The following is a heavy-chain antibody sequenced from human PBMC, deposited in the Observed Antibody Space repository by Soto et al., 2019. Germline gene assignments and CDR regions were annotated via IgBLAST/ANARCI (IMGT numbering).Heavy chain of an antibody. CDR1: GYTFTSYG. CDR3: ARTIYSSGWYYFDY. V-gene: IGHV1-18*01. D-gene: IGHD6-19*01. Sequence: ASVKVSCKASGYTFTSYGISWLRQAPGQGLEWLGWISTFKGNTKYAQMFQGRVTVTTDTSTNTVNMELRSLRSDDTATYYCARTIYSSGWYYFDYWGHGTPVTVSS. CDR2: ISTFKGNT. J-gene: IGHJ4*01.